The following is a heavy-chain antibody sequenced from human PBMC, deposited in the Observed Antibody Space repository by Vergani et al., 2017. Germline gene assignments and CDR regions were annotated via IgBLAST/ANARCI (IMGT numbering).Heavy chain of an antibody. CDR1: GFTFSSYA. D-gene: IGHD6-19*01. V-gene: IGHV3-64D*06. CDR2: ISSNGGST. J-gene: IGHJ4*02. Sequence: EVQLVESGGGLVQPGGSLRLSCSASGFTFSSYAMHWVRQAPGKGLEYVSAISSNGGSTYYADSVKGRFTISRDNSKNTLYLQMSSLRAEDTAVYYCVKDRSIAVAYFDYWGQGTLVTVSS. CDR3: VKDRSIAVAYFDY.